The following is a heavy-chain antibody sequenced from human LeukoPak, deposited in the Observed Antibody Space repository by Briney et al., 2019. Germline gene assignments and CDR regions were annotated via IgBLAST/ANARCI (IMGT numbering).Heavy chain of an antibody. V-gene: IGHV4-30-4*02. CDR3: ARGRRLGELSSQIDY. CDR1: GGSISSGDYY. Sequence: SETLSLTCTVSGGSISSGDYYWSWIRQPPGKGLERIGYIYYSGSTYYNPSLKSRVTISVDTSKNQFSLKLSSVTAADTAVYYCARGRRLGELSSQIDYWGQGTLVTVSS. CDR2: IYYSGST. D-gene: IGHD3-16*02. J-gene: IGHJ4*02.